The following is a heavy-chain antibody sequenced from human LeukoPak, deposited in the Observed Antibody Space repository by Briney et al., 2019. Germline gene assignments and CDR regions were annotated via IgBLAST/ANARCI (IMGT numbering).Heavy chain of an antibody. V-gene: IGHV4-39*01. CDR2: IYYSGST. CDR1: GGSISSSSYY. CDR3: ARHRFSIWGHYGMDV. Sequence: SETLSLTCTVSGGSISSSSYYWGWIRQPPGKGPEWIGSIYYSGSTYYNPSLKSRVTISVDTSKNQFSLKLSSVTAADTAVNYCARHRFSIWGHYGMDVWGQGTTVTVSS. D-gene: IGHD3-9*01. J-gene: IGHJ6*02.